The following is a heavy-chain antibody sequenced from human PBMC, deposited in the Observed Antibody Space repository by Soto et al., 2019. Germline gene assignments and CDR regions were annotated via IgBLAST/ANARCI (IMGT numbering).Heavy chain of an antibody. J-gene: IGHJ4*02. D-gene: IGHD5-12*01. CDR3: ARGGALYSGYDYPYY. V-gene: IGHV4-34*01. CDR2: INHSGST. CDR1: GGSFSGYY. Sequence: SETLSLTCAVYGGSFSGYYWIWIGRPPGKGLEWIGEINHSGSTNYNPSLKSRVTISVDTSKNQFSLKLSSVTAADTAVYYCARGGALYSGYDYPYYWGQGTLVTVSS.